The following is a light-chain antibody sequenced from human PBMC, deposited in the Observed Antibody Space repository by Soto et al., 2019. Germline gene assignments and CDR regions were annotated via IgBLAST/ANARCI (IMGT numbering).Light chain of an antibody. CDR3: GTNTGSSTLL. V-gene: IGLV2-14*01. CDR1: NSDVGAYNY. Sequence: QAVVTQPASVSGSPGQSITISCTGTNSDVGAYNYVSWYQQYPGKAPKLMIYEVSNRPSGVSNRFSGSKSGNTASLTISGLQAEDEADYYCGTNTGSSTLLFGGGTKLTVL. CDR2: EVS. J-gene: IGLJ2*01.